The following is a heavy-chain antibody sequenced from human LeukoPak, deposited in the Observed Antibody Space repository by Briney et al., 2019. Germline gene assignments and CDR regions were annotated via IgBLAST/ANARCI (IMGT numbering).Heavy chain of an antibody. CDR2: ISGSGGST. J-gene: IGHJ4*02. CDR3: AKGDYYDSSGCYYDYFDY. CDR1: GFTFSSYA. V-gene: IGHV3-23*01. Sequence: TGGSLRLSCAASGFTFSSYAMSWVRQAPGKGLEWVSAISGSGGSTYYADSVKGRFTISRDDSKNTLYLQMNSLRAEDTAVYYCAKGDYYDSSGCYYDYFDYWGQGTLVTVSS. D-gene: IGHD3-22*01.